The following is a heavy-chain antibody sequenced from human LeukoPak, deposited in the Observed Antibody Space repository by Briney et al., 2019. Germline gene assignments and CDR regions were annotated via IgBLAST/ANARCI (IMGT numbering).Heavy chain of an antibody. CDR1: GFTVSSNY. CDR2: IYSGGTT. J-gene: IGHJ6*02. CDR3: ARDLRYYASDSYYNGDSGMDV. Sequence: GGSLSLSCAASGFTVSSNYMSWVRQAPGKGLEWVSIIYSGGTTYYADSVKGRFTISRDNSKNTLYLQMSSLRAEDTAVYYCARDLRYYASDSYYNGDSGMDVWGQGTTVTVSS. D-gene: IGHD3-10*01. V-gene: IGHV3-53*01.